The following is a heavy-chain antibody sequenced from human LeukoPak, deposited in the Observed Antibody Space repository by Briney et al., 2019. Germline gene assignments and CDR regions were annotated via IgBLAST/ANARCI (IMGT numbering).Heavy chain of an antibody. D-gene: IGHD3-10*01. Sequence: HSGGSLRLSCAASGFTFSSYAMRWVRQAPGKGLEWVSAFGAGTGAITIYADSVKGRFTISRDDSKSTLYLQMNSLGAEDTAIYYCAKNYEPGRGVPYGMDVWGQGTTVTVSS. J-gene: IGHJ6*02. CDR3: AKNYEPGRGVPYGMDV. CDR2: FGAGTGAIT. V-gene: IGHV3-23*01. CDR1: GFTFSSYA.